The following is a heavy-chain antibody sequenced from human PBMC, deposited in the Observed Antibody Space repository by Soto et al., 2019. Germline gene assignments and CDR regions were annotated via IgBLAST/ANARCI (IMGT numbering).Heavy chain of an antibody. V-gene: IGHV4-39*01. CDR1: GGSISSSSYY. J-gene: IGHJ6*02. CDR2: IYYSGST. CDR3: ARHLTRGGQWLVPYYYYGMDV. Sequence: SETLSLTCTVSGGSISSSSYYWGWIRQPPGKGLEWIGSIYYSGSTYYNPSLKSRVTISVETSKNQFSLKLSPVTAADTAVYYCARHLTRGGQWLVPYYYYGMDVWGQGTTVTVSS. D-gene: IGHD6-19*01.